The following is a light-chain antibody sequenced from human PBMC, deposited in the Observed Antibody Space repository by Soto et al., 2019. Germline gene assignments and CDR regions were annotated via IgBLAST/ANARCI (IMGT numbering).Light chain of an antibody. Sequence: EIVLTQSPATLSLSPGERATLSCRASQSVRGYLAWYQQKPGQAPRLLTYDASFRVTGLPARFSCSWSGTDFTLTISSLEXEDFAVYXXXXXXXXPLTFGGGTRWIS. J-gene: IGKJ4*01. V-gene: IGKV3-11*01. CDR3: XXXXXXPLT. CDR2: DAS. CDR1: QSVRGY.